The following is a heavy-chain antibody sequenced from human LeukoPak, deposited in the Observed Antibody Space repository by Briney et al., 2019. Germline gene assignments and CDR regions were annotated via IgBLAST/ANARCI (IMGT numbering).Heavy chain of an antibody. V-gene: IGHV1-8*03. CDR1: GYTFTSYD. J-gene: IGHJ6*03. CDR2: MNPNSGNT. CDR3: ARGPPCSSTSCYGGYYYYYYMDV. Sequence: ASVKVSCKASGYTFTSYDINWVRQATGQGLEWMGWMNPNSGNTGYAQKFQGRVTITRNTSISTAYMELSSLRSEDTAVYYCARGPPCSSTSCYGGYYYYYYMDVWGKGTTVTVSS. D-gene: IGHD2-2*01.